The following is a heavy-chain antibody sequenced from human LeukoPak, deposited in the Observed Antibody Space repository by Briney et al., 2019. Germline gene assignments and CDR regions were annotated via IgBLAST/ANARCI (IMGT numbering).Heavy chain of an antibody. CDR2: IYSGGST. D-gene: IGHD1-1*01. V-gene: IGHV3-53*01. J-gene: IGHJ4*02. Sequence: GGSLRLSCAASGFTVSSNHMSWVRQAPGKGLEWVSVIYSGGSTDYADSVKGRFTISRDNLKNTLYLQMNSLRAEDTAVYHCARGPAGYNWGQGTLVTFSS. CDR1: GFTVSSNH. CDR3: ARGPAGYN.